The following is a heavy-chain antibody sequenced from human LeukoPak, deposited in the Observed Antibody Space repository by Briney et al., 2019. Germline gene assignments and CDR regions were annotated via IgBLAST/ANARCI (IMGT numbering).Heavy chain of an antibody. CDR3: ARESSGSYFFY. V-gene: IGHV3-66*01. Sequence: GGSLRLSCAASGFTVTSNYMSWVRQAPGKGLEWVSAINSGSNTYYADSVKGRFTISRDNSKNTLYLQMNSLRVEDTAVDYCARESSGSYFFYWGQGTLVTVSS. CDR2: INSGSNT. D-gene: IGHD1-26*01. CDR1: GFTVTSNY. J-gene: IGHJ4*02.